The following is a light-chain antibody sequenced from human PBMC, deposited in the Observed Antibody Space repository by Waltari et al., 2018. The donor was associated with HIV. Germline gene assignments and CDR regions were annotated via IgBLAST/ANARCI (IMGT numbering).Light chain of an antibody. Sequence: QSALTQPASVSGSPGQSMTISCTGTSSDFGSFNLVPWYQQHPGKAPKLMIYEVSKRPSGVSNRYPGSKSGNTASLTISGLQAEDEADYYCCSCAGTSTVVFGGGTKLTVL. V-gene: IGLV2-23*02. J-gene: IGLJ2*01. CDR2: EVS. CDR1: SSDFGSFNL. CDR3: CSCAGTSTVV.